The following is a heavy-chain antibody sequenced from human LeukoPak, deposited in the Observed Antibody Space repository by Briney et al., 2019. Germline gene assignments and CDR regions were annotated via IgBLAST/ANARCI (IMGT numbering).Heavy chain of an antibody. V-gene: IGHV3-64*01. CDR1: GFTFSSYA. CDR2: ISSNGGST. D-gene: IGHD6-6*01. J-gene: IGHJ4*02. Sequence: PGGSLRLSCAASGFTFSSYAMHWVRQAPGKGLEYVSGISSNGGSTYYANSVKGRFTISRDNSKNTLYRQMGSLRAEDVAVYYCARVSSSSGNDYWGQGTLVTVSS. CDR3: ARVSSSSGNDY.